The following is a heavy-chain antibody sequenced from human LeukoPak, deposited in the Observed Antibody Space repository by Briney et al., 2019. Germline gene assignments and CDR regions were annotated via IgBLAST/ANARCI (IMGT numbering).Heavy chain of an antibody. Sequence: GGSLRLSCAASGFTFSSYGMHWVRQAPGKGLERVAVISYDGSNKYYADSVKGRFTISRDNSKNTLYLQMNSLRAEDTAVYYCAKERLKSSSWYTWTYYYGMDVWGQGTTVTVSS. V-gene: IGHV3-30*18. J-gene: IGHJ6*02. CDR2: ISYDGSNK. D-gene: IGHD6-13*01. CDR3: AKERLKSSSWYTWTYYYGMDV. CDR1: GFTFSSYG.